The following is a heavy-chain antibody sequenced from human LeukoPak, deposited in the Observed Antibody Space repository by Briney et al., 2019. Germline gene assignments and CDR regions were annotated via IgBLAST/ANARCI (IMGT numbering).Heavy chain of an antibody. J-gene: IGHJ4*02. CDR1: GFSFEDYT. Sequence: GSLRLSCAASGFSFEDYTMHWVRQAPGKGLEWVSSISSSSSYIYYADSVKGRFTISRDNAKNSLYLQMNSLRAEDTAVYYCAREGELNGFDYWGQGTLVTVSS. CDR3: AREGELNGFDY. CDR2: ISSSSSYI. D-gene: IGHD3-16*01. V-gene: IGHV3-21*01.